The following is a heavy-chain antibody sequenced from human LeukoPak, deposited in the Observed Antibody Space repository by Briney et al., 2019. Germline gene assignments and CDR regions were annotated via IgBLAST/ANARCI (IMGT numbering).Heavy chain of an antibody. CDR3: ARLSLDIDY. CDR1: GGSISSSSYY. V-gene: IGHV4-39*01. CDR2: IYYSGST. J-gene: IGHJ4*02. D-gene: IGHD2/OR15-2a*01. Sequence: SETLSLTCTVSGGSISSSSYYWGWIRQPPGKGLEWIGSIYYSGSTYYNPSLKSRVTISVDTSKNQFSLKLSPVTAADTAVYYCARLSLDIDYWGQGTLVTVSS.